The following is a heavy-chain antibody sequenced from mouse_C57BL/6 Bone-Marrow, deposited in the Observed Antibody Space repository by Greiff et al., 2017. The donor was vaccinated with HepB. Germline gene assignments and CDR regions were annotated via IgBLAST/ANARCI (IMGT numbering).Heavy chain of an antibody. CDR3: TSITTVVGMDY. Sequence: VQLQQSGAELVRPGASVKLSCTASGFNIKDDYMHWVKQRPEQGLEWIGWIDPENGDTAYASKFQGKATITADTSSNTAYLQLSSLTSEDTAVYYCTSITTVVGMDYWGQGTSVTVSS. CDR2: IDPENGDT. D-gene: IGHD1-1*01. CDR1: GFNIKDDY. J-gene: IGHJ4*01. V-gene: IGHV14-4*01.